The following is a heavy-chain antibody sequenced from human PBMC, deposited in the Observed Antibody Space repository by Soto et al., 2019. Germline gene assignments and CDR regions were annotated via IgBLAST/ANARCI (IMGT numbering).Heavy chain of an antibody. V-gene: IGHV3-30*18. D-gene: IGHD6-19*01. CDR3: VKDGSSGWPYFDDMDV. CDR1: GFTFSSYG. CDR2: ILYDGSKK. Sequence: GGSLRLSCAASGFTFSSYGMHWVRQAPGKGLEGVAVILYDGSKKYYADSVKGRFTISRDNSKNALYLQMSSLRAEDTALYYCVKDGSSGWPYFDDMDVWGRGTTVTVSS. J-gene: IGHJ6*02.